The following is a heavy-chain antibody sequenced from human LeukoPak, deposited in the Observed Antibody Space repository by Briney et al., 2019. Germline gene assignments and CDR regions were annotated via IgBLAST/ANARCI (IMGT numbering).Heavy chain of an antibody. J-gene: IGHJ4*02. D-gene: IGHD3-16*01. V-gene: IGHV1-46*01. Sequence: ASVKVSCKASGYTFTSYYMHWVRQAPGQGLEWVGIINPSGDPTTYAQKFQGRVTMTRDTSISTAYMELSRLRSDDTAVYYCARDLRLKWKGTQIDYWGQGTLVTVSS. CDR3: ARDLRLKWKGTQIDY. CDR2: INPSGDPT. CDR1: GYTFTSYY.